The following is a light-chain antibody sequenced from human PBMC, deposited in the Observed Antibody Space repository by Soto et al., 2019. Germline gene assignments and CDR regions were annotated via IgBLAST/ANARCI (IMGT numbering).Light chain of an antibody. CDR2: KVS. J-gene: IGKJ1*01. Sequence: DVAMTQSPLSLPVTLGLPASIPCRFGHSLVYSDGNTYLNGFQLRPGQSPRRXLYKVSNRDSGVPDRFSGSGSGTDFTPKISRVEAEDVGTYYCLQGTYWPPWTLGQGTKVDI. V-gene: IGKV2-30*01. CDR1: HSLVYSDGNTY. CDR3: LQGTYWPPWT.